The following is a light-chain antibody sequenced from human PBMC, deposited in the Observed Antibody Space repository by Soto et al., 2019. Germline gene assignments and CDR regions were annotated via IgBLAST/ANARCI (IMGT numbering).Light chain of an antibody. V-gene: IGLV2-11*01. CDR1: SSDVGGYNY. CDR2: DVS. CDR3: CSYAGSYTFNYV. Sequence: LTQPRSVSGSPGQSVTISCTGTSSDVGGYNYVSWYQQHPGKAPKLMIYDVSKRPSGVPDRFSGSKSGNTASLTISGLQAEDEADYYCCSYAGSYTFNYVFGTGTKVTVL. J-gene: IGLJ1*01.